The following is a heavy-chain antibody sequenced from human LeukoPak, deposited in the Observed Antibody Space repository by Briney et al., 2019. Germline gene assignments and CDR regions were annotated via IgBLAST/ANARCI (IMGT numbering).Heavy chain of an antibody. Sequence: SENLSLTCTVSGGSISSYYWSWIRQPPGKGLEWIGYIYYSGSTNYNPSLKSRVTISVDTSKNQFSLKLSSVTAADTAVYYCARAYYDFWSGYYPPYGMDVWGQGTTVTVSS. J-gene: IGHJ6*02. CDR3: ARAYYDFWSGYYPPYGMDV. CDR2: IYYSGST. V-gene: IGHV4-59*01. CDR1: GGSISSYY. D-gene: IGHD3-3*01.